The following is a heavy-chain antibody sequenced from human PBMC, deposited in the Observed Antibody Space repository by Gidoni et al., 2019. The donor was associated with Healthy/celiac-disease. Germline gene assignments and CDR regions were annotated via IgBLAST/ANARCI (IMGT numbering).Heavy chain of an antibody. V-gene: IGHV4-39*01. J-gene: IGHJ1*01. CDR3: ARRDYGGNSVLQTEYFQH. CDR1: GGSISSSSYY. D-gene: IGHD4-17*01. CDR2: IYFSGST. Sequence: QLQLQESGPGLVKPSETLSLTCTVSGGSISSSSYYWGWIRQPPGKGLEWIGSIYFSGSTYYNPSLKSRVTISVDTSKNQFSLKLSSVTAADTAVYYCARRDYGGNSVLQTEYFQHWGQGTLVTVSS.